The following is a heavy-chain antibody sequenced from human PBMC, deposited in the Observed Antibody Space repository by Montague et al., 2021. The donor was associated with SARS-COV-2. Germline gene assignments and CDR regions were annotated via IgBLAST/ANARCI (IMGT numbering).Heavy chain of an antibody. CDR3: ARIRPVDDYVWGSYRYAPFDF. Sequence: PALVTPTQTLTLTCTFSGFSPSTSGMCVSWIRQPPGKAPEWLAPXATDDDKYYSTSLKTRLTISKDTSKNQVVLTMTNMDTVDTATYYCARIRPVDDYVWGSYRYAPFDFWGQGTLVTVSS. V-gene: IGHV2-70*01. CDR1: GFSPSTSGMC. J-gene: IGHJ4*02. D-gene: IGHD3-16*02. CDR2: XATDDDK.